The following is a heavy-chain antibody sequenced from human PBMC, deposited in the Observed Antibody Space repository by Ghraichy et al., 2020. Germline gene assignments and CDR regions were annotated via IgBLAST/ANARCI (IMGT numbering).Heavy chain of an antibody. CDR2: INPNSGGT. CDR1: GYTFTGYY. V-gene: IGHV1-2*06. J-gene: IGHJ6*03. D-gene: IGHD3-3*01. CDR3: AREAAYYDFWSGYYYYYYMDV. Sequence: ASVKVSCKASGYTFTGYYMHWVRQAPGQGLEWMGRINPNSGGTNYAQKFQGRVTMTRDTSISTAYMELSRLRSDDTAVYYCAREAAYYDFWSGYYYYYYMDVWGKGTTVTVSS.